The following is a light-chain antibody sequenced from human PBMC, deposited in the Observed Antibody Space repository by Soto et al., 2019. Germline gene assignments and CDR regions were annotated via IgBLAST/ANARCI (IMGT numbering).Light chain of an antibody. V-gene: IGKV3-15*01. CDR3: QQYNNWPLT. CDR1: QSVSSN. J-gene: IGKJ4*01. CDR2: GAS. Sequence: EIVMTQSPATLSVSPGERATLSCRASQSVSSNLAWYQQKPGQAPRRLIYGASTRATGIPARFSGSGSGTEFSLTISCLQSEEFAVYYCQQYNNWPLTFSGGTKVEIK.